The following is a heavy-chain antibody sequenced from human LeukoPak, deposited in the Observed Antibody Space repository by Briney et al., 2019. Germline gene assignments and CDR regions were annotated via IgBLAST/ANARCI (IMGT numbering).Heavy chain of an antibody. J-gene: IGHJ6*03. V-gene: IGHV4-30-4*08. CDR3: ARLSRYYYYMDV. Sequence: SETLSLTCTVSGGSISSGDYYWSWIRQSPGKGLEWIGYIYYSGSTYYNPSLKSRVTIFVDTSKNQFSLKLSSVTAADTAVYYCARLSRYYYYMDVWGKGPRSPSP. CDR2: IYYSGST. CDR1: GGSISSGDYY. D-gene: IGHD2-2*01.